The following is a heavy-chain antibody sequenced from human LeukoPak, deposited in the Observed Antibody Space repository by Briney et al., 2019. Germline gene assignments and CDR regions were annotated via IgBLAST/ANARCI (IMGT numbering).Heavy chain of an antibody. D-gene: IGHD2-21*01. CDR1: GFTFSSYE. CDR2: ISSSGSTI. CDR3: ARDEKDGPLWY. J-gene: IGHJ4*02. Sequence: GGSLRLSCAASGFTFSSYEMNWVRQAPGKGLEWVSYISSSGSTIYYADSVKGRFTISRDNAQNSLFLQMNNLRVDDTAVYYCARDEKDGPLWYWGRGILVTVSS. V-gene: IGHV3-48*03.